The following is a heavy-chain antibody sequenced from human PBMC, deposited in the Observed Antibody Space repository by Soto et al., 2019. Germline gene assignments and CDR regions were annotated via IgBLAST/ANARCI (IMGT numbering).Heavy chain of an antibody. CDR1: GFTFSDYY. D-gene: IGHD1-1*01. J-gene: IGHJ4*02. CDR2: MTNSGGTI. CDR3: ASAGGYWNPRGFDY. V-gene: IGHV3-11*01. Sequence: QVQLVESGGGLVKPGGSLRLSCAASGFTFSDYYMSWIRQAPGKGLEWVSYMTNSGGTIYYADSVKGRFTISRDNAKNSLYLQMNSLTAEDTSVYYCASAGGYWNPRGFDYWGQGTLGTVSS.